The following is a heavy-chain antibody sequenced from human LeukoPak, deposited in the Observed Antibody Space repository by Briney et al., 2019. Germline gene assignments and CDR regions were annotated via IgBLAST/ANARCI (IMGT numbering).Heavy chain of an antibody. CDR1: GXTFSSYA. Sequence: SGGSLRLSCAASGXTFSSYAMSWVRQAPGKGLEWVSAISGSGGSTYYADSVKGRFTISRDNSKNTLYLQMNSLRAEDTAVYYCAKLDFDWLLFDYWGQGTLVTVSS. J-gene: IGHJ4*02. D-gene: IGHD3-9*01. CDR3: AKLDFDWLLFDY. V-gene: IGHV3-23*01. CDR2: ISGSGGST.